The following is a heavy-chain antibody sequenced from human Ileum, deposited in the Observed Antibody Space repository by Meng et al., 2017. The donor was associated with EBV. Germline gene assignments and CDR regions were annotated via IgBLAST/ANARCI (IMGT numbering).Heavy chain of an antibody. CDR2: TYYRSKWYN. CDR3: ARDSSSSAYSPFDY. D-gene: IGHD3-22*01. V-gene: IGHV6-1*01. J-gene: IGHJ4*02. Sequence: QVQLRQSGPGLGKPPQTLSPTCAISGDSVSSNSAAWNWIRQSPSRGLEWLGRTYYRSKWYNDYAVSVKSRITINPDTSKNQFSLQLNSVTPEDTAVYYCARDSSSSAYSPFDYWGQGTLVTVSS. CDR1: GDSVSSNSAA.